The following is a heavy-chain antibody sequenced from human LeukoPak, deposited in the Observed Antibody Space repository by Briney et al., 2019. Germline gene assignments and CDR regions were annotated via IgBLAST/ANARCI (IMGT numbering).Heavy chain of an antibody. CDR2: IRNKANSYAT. CDR1: GFTFSGSA. V-gene: IGHV3-73*01. CDR3: QAYCGGDCYP. Sequence: GGTLKLSCAASGFTFSGSAMHWVRQASGKGREWVGRIRNKANSYATAYAASVKVRVTISRDNSKNAAYRQMNDLKTEYTSVHYCQAYCGGDCYPWGQGLLVRVSS. D-gene: IGHD2-21*02. J-gene: IGHJ5*02.